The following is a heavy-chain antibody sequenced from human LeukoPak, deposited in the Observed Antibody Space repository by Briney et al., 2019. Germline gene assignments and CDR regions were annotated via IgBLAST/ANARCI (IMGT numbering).Heavy chain of an antibody. CDR1: GSTVSSNY. V-gene: IGHV3-23*01. Sequence: GGSLRLSCAASGSTVSSNYMSWVRQAPGKGLVWVSAISASGGSTNNADSVKGRFTISRDNSKSILYLQMNSLRAEDTAVYYCARDKGGDTAMAPPRYWGQGTLVTVSS. CDR2: ISASGGST. CDR3: ARDKGGDTAMAPPRY. J-gene: IGHJ4*02. D-gene: IGHD5-18*01.